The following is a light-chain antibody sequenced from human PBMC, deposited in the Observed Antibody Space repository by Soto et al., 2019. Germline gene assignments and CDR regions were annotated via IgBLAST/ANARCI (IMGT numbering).Light chain of an antibody. CDR1: SSDVGGYNY. V-gene: IGLV2-8*01. J-gene: IGLJ1*01. CDR2: EVS. Sequence: QSALTQPPSASGSPGQSVTISCTGTSSDVGGYNYVSWYQQHPRKAPKLMIYEVSKRPSGVPDRFSGSKSGNTASLTVSGLQPEDEADYYCSSYAGSNKSVFGTGTKLTVL. CDR3: SSYAGSNKSV.